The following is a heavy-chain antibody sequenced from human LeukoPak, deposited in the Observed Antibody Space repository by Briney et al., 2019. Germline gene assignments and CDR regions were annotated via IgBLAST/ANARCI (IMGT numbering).Heavy chain of an antibody. D-gene: IGHD6-6*01. Sequence: ASVKVSCKASGYTFTGYYMHWVRQAPGQGLEWMGWINPNSGGTNYAQKCQGRVTITRDTSISTAYMALSRLTSDDTAVYYCAPGGSSSSPPKPYYFDYWGQGTLVTVSS. J-gene: IGHJ4*02. CDR1: GYTFTGYY. V-gene: IGHV1-2*02. CDR2: INPNSGGT. CDR3: APGGSSSSPPKPYYFDY.